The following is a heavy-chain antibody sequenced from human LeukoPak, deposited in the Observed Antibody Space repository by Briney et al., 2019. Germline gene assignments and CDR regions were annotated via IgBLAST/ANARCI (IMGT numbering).Heavy chain of an antibody. J-gene: IGHJ6*02. D-gene: IGHD3-16*02. V-gene: IGHV3-7*01. Sequence: PGGPLSLSCAASGFTFSGFWMSWVRRVQGRGLEWVANIKQDGSEKSYVDSVKGRFTISRDSAKNSLYLQMNSLRDEDTAVYYCARVGINYDYVWGSYRRYYYYGMDVWGQGTTVTVSS. CDR3: ARVGINYDYVWGSYRRYYYYGMDV. CDR1: GFTFSGFW. CDR2: IKQDGSEK.